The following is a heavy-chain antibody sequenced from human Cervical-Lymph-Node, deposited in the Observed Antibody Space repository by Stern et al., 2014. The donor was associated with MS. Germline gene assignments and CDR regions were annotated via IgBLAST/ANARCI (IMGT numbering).Heavy chain of an antibody. D-gene: IGHD6-19*01. CDR1: GFTFDDYG. CDR3: VKDSRRGMAVSGQSFDY. Sequence: EVQLVESGGGLVQSGRSLRLSCAASGFTFDDYGMHWVRQAPGKGLEWVSGISWNSGNIVYADSVKGRFTISRDNAKNSLYLQMNGLRTEDTALYYCVKDSRRGMAVSGQSFDYWGQGTLVTVSS. V-gene: IGHV3-9*01. CDR2: ISWNSGNI. J-gene: IGHJ4*02.